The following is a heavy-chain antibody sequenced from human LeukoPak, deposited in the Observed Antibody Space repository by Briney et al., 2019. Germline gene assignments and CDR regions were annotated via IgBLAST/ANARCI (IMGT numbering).Heavy chain of an antibody. Sequence: GGSLRLSCEASGFTFSSFAMTWVRQAPGKGLEWVSSITGSHGRTYNTDSVKGRFTISRDNSQNTLYLQMNSLRAEDRAVYYCTKDPNGDYVGAFDPWGQGTLVTVSS. CDR1: GFTFSSFA. V-gene: IGHV3-23*01. CDR3: TKDPNGDYVGAFDP. J-gene: IGHJ5*02. CDR2: ITGSHGRT. D-gene: IGHD4-17*01.